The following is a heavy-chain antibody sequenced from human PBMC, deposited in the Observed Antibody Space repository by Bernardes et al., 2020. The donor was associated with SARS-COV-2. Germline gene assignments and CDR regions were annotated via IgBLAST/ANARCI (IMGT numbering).Heavy chain of an antibody. D-gene: IGHD5-12*01. Sequence: GEALTLSCKGSGYSFTSYWISWVRQMPGTGLEWMGRIDPSDSYTNYSPSFQGHVTISADKSISTAYLQWSSLKASDTAMYYCASLRHANHMDVWGQGTTVTGSS. J-gene: IGHJ6*02. CDR2: IDPSDSYT. CDR3: ASLRHANHMDV. V-gene: IGHV5-10-1*01. CDR1: GYSFTSYW.